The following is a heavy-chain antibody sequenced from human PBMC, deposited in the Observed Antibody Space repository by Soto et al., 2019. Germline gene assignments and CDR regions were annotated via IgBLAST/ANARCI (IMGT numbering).Heavy chain of an antibody. Sequence: PGGSLRLSCAASGFTFSSYGMHWVRQAPGKGLEWVAVIWYDGSNKYYADSVKGRFTISRDNSKNTLYLQMNSLRAEDTAVYYCARVRYYYDSSGLFDYWGQGTLVTVSS. CDR2: IWYDGSNK. J-gene: IGHJ4*02. CDR1: GFTFSSYG. D-gene: IGHD3-22*01. CDR3: ARVRYYYDSSGLFDY. V-gene: IGHV3-33*01.